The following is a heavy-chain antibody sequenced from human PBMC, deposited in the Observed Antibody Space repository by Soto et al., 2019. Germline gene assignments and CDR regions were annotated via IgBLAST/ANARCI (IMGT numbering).Heavy chain of an antibody. J-gene: IGHJ6*02. D-gene: IGHD1-26*01. V-gene: IGHV3-21*01. Sequence: EVQLVESGGGLVKPGGSLRLSCAASGFTFSSYSMNWVRQAPGKGLEWVSSISSSSSYIYYADSVKGRFTISRDNAKNSLYLLMNSLRAEDTAVYYCARDLRPRTPYSGSSNYYYYGMDVWGQGTTVTVSS. CDR3: ARDLRPRTPYSGSSNYYYYGMDV. CDR1: GFTFSSYS. CDR2: ISSSSSYI.